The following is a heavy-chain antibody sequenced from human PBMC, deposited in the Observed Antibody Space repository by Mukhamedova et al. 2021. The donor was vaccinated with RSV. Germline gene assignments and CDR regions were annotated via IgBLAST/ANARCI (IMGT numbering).Heavy chain of an antibody. CDR2: IAGNGGNT. J-gene: IGHJ4*02. CDR3: AKSGDSVSCYYRYFDY. D-gene: IGHD1-26*01. V-gene: IGHV3-23*01. Sequence: WVSSIAGNGGNTYYAGSVRGRFTISRDNSNHAVFLQMNSLRLEDTALYYCAKSGDSVSCYYRYFDYWGQGALVTVSS.